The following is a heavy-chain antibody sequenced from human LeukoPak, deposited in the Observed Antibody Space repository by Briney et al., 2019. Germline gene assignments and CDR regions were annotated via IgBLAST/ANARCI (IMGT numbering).Heavy chain of an antibody. J-gene: IGHJ4*02. CDR3: ARLVGRDSYGLDY. D-gene: IGHD5-18*01. CDR1: GYSFTTSW. Sequence: GEPLKISCKGSGYSFTTSWVGWVRQMPGKGLEWMGIICPGDSDTRYSPSFQGQVTISADKSISTAYLQWSSLKASDTAMYYCARLVGRDSYGLDYWGQGTLVTVSS. CDR2: ICPGDSDT. V-gene: IGHV5-51*01.